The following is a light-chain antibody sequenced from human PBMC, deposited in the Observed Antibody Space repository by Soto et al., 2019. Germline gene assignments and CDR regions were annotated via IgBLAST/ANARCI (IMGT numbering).Light chain of an antibody. V-gene: IGKV1-5*03. J-gene: IGKJ1*01. CDR2: KAS. Sequence: DIQMTQSPSTLSGSVGDRVTITCRASQTISSWLALYQQKPGKAPKLLIYKASSLESGVPSRFSGSGSGTEFTPTISSLQPDDFATYYCQQYNSYPWTFGQGTKVDIK. CDR1: QTISSW. CDR3: QQYNSYPWT.